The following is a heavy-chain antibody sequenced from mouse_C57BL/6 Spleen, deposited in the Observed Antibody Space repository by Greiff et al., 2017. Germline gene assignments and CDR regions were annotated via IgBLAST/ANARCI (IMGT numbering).Heavy chain of an antibody. V-gene: IGHV1-53*01. CDR1: GYTFTSYW. CDR3: TRETVVATGYFDV. J-gene: IGHJ1*03. D-gene: IGHD1-1*01. CDR2: INPSNGGT. Sequence: QVQLQQPGTELVKPGASVKLSCKASGYTFTSYWMHWVKQRPGQGLEWIGNINPSNGGTNNNEKFKSKATLTVDKSSSTAYLQLSSLTSEDSAVYYCTRETVVATGYFDVWGTGTTVTVSS.